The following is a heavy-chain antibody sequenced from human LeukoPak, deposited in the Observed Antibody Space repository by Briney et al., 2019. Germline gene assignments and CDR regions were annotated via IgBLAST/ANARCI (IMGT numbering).Heavy chain of an antibody. Sequence: APVKVSCKASGYTFTSYYMHWVRQAPGQGLEWMGIINPSGGSTSYAQKFQGRVTMTRDTSTSTVYMELSSLRSEDTAVYYCARVGSSGYYYDYWGQGTLVTVSS. J-gene: IGHJ4*02. D-gene: IGHD3-22*01. CDR3: ARVGSSGYYYDY. CDR2: INPSGGST. V-gene: IGHV1-46*01. CDR1: GYTFTSYY.